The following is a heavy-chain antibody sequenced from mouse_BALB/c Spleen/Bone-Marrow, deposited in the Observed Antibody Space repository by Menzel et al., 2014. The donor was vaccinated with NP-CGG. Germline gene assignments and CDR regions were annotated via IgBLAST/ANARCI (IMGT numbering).Heavy chain of an antibody. CDR2: IDTSDSYT. CDR1: GYTLTDYW. J-gene: IGHJ3*01. Sequence: VQLQQSGAELVMPGASVKMSCKASGYTLTDYWMHWVKQRPGQGLEWIGAIDTSDSYTSYNQKFKGKATLTVDESSSTAYMQLSSLTSEDSAVYYCARGDWDDAYWGQGTLVTVSA. CDR3: ARGDWDDAY. D-gene: IGHD4-1*01. V-gene: IGHV1-69*01.